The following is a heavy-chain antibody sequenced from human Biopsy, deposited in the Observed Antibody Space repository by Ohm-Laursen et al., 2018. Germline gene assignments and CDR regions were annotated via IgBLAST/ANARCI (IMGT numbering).Heavy chain of an antibody. Sequence: GSSVKASCKASGYTFPSYGISWVRQAPGQGLEWMGWISAYNGNRNYAQKFQGRVTMTTDTSTSTAYMELRSLRSDDTAVYFCAREEDNSGYDYYGMDVWGQETTVTVSS. D-gene: IGHD3-22*01. CDR3: AREEDNSGYDYYGMDV. CDR1: GYTFPSYG. CDR2: ISAYNGNR. V-gene: IGHV1-18*01. J-gene: IGHJ6*02.